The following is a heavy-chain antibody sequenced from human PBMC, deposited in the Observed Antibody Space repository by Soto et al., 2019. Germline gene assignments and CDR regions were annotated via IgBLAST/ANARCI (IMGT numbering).Heavy chain of an antibody. V-gene: IGHV4-61*01. CDR1: VGSFNSDSYY. CDR2: IYYTGSA. J-gene: IGHJ4*02. Sequence: SETLSLTGTVSVGSFNSDSYYWSWILQPPGRGLEWIGYIYYTGSANYNPSLKSRVSISVDTSRNQFSLKLSSVTAADTAVYYCAREFSNSPEAFDSWGQGSLVTVSS. CDR3: AREFSNSPEAFDS. D-gene: IGHD6-6*01.